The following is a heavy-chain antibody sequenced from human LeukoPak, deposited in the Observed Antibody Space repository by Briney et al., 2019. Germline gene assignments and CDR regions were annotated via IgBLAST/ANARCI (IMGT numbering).Heavy chain of an antibody. J-gene: IGHJ3*01. CDR2: VSYTGRT. Sequence: SETLSLTCTVSGGSLSGHHWSWIRQPPGKRLEWIGYVSYTGRTKYNPSLQSRVTIPIDTSKSQFSLKLTSVTSADTAVYSCARLLDNDISGDPDTFDVWGQGTTVIVSS. D-gene: IGHD3-22*01. V-gene: IGHV4-59*11. CDR3: ARLLDNDISGDPDTFDV. CDR1: GGSLSGHH.